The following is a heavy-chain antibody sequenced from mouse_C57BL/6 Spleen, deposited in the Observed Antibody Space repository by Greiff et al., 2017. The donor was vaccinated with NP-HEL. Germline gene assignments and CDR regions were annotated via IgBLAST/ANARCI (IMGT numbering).Heavy chain of an antibody. CDR3: ARGVSDWYFDV. Sequence: VNVVESGAELVRPGTSVKVSCKASGYAFTNYLIEWVKQRPGQGLEWIGVINPGSGGTNYNEKFKGKATLTADKSSSTAYMQLSSLTSEDSAVYFCARGVSDWYFDVWGTGTTVTVSS. J-gene: IGHJ1*03. CDR1: GYAFTNYL. V-gene: IGHV1-54*01. CDR2: INPGSGGT.